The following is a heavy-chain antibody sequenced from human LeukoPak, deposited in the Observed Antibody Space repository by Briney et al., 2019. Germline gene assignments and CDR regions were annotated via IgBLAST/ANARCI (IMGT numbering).Heavy chain of an antibody. D-gene: IGHD6-19*01. J-gene: IGHJ3*02. CDR2: ISGSGGST. CDR1: GFTFSSDA. CDR3: AKLPSGWHDAFDI. Sequence: GGSLRLSCAASGFTFSSDAMSGVRQAPGKGLEWVSAISGSGGSTYYADSVKGRFTISRDNSKNTLYLQMNSLRAEDTAVYYCAKLPSGWHDAFDIWGQGTMVTVSS. V-gene: IGHV3-23*01.